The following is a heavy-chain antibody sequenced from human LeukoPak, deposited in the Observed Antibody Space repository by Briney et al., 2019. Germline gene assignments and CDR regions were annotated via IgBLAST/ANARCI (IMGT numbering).Heavy chain of an antibody. CDR1: GFTFSSYS. J-gene: IGHJ4*02. CDR2: ISSSSSYI. D-gene: IGHD3-10*01. CDR3: AREITFRGVLDY. Sequence: GGSLRLSCAASGFTFSSYSMNWVRQAPGKGLEWVSSISSSSSYIYYADSVKGRFTISRDNAKNSLYLQMNSLRAEDTAVYYCAREITFRGVLDYWGQGTLVTVSS. V-gene: IGHV3-21*01.